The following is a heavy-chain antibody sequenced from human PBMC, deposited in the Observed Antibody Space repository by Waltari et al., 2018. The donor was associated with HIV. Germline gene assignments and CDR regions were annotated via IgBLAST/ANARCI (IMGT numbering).Heavy chain of an antibody. D-gene: IGHD6-13*01. CDR3: ARVDRYTSSGLDY. CDR1: GGSISTYY. CDR2: IYYSGST. Sequence: QVQLQESGPGLVKPSETMSLICTVPGGSISTYYWTWIRQPPGKGLEWIGYIYYSGSTNYNPSLKSRVTISVDTSKNQFSLKVRSVTAADTARYYCARVDRYTSSGLDYWGQGTLVNVSS. V-gene: IGHV4-59*01. J-gene: IGHJ4*02.